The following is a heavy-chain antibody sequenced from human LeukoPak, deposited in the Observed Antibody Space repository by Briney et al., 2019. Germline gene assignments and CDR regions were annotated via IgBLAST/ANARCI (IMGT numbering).Heavy chain of an antibody. V-gene: IGHV3-48*02. J-gene: IGHJ3*02. CDR3: ARGGYGANDDAFDI. D-gene: IGHD4-23*01. CDR2: ISSSTNTI. CDR1: GFTFSSYS. Sequence: GGSLRLSCAASGFTFSSYSMNWVRDAPGRGREWVSYISSSTNTIYYADSVKGRFTISRDNAKNSLFLQMNSLRDEDTAVYYCARGGYGANDDAFDIWGQGRMVTVSS.